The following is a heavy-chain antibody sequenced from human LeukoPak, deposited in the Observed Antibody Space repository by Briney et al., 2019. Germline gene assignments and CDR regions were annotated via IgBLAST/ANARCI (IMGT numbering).Heavy chain of an antibody. CDR1: GYTFTNYD. CDR3: AAGTTGTTWIDY. V-gene: IGHV1-8*01. J-gene: IGHJ4*02. Sequence: ASVKVSCKASGYTFTNYDINWVRQATGQGLEWMGWMNPNSGNTGYAQKFQDRVTMTRNTSISTAYMELSSLRSEDTAVYYCAAGTTGTTWIDYWGQGTLVTVSS. CDR2: MNPNSGNT. D-gene: IGHD1-1*01.